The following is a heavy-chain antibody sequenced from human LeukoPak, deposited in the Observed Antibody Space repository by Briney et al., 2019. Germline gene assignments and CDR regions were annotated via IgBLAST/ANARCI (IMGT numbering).Heavy chain of an antibody. Sequence: GGSLRLSCAASGFTFSSYAMHWVRQAPGKGLEWVAVISYDGSNKYYADSVKGRFTISRDNAENSLYLEMNNLRGEDTGIYYCARPDPFKSGWFGAFDIWGQGTMVTVSS. J-gene: IGHJ3*02. CDR2: ISYDGSNK. D-gene: IGHD3-10*01. CDR1: GFTFSSYA. V-gene: IGHV3-30*04. CDR3: ARPDPFKSGWFGAFDI.